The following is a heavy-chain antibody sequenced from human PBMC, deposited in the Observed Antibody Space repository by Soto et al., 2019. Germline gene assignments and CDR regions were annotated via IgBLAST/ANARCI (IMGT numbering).Heavy chain of an antibody. D-gene: IGHD6-13*01. CDR3: ARDGSSWYFELDY. CDR2: IYSDGST. V-gene: IGHV3-66*01. Sequence: HPGGSLRLSCAASGFTVSSNYMTWVRQAPGKGLEWVSLIYSDGSTYYADSVKGRFTISRDSSKNTLYLQLNSLRAEDTAVYYCARDGSSWYFELDYWGQGTLVTVSS. CDR1: GFTVSSNY. J-gene: IGHJ4*02.